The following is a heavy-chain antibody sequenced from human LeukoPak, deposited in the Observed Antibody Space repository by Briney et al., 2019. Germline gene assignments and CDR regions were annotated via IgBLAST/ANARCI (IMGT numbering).Heavy chain of an antibody. J-gene: IGHJ6*02. Sequence: WASVKVSCKASGYTFTSYGISWVRQAPGQGLEWMGWFSAYNGNTNYAQKLQGRVTMTTDTSTSTAYMELRCLRSDDTAVYYCARVATMTLYYYYGMDVWGQGATVTVSS. CDR3: ARVATMTLYYYYGMDV. V-gene: IGHV1-18*01. CDR1: GYTFTSYG. D-gene: IGHD1-26*01. CDR2: FSAYNGNT.